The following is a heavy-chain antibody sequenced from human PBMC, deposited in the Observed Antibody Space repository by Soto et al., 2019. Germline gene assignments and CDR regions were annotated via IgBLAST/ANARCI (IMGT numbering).Heavy chain of an antibody. J-gene: IGHJ6*02. CDR3: ARDQAPLEDTDYGMDV. D-gene: IGHD1-1*01. Sequence: SETLSLTCTVSGGSISSGGYYWSWIRQHPGKGLEWIGYIYYSGSTYYNPSLKSRVTISVDTSKNQFSLKLSSVTAADTAVYYCARDQAPLEDTDYGMDVWGQGTKVTVSS. CDR2: IYYSGST. V-gene: IGHV4-31*03. CDR1: GGSISSGGYY.